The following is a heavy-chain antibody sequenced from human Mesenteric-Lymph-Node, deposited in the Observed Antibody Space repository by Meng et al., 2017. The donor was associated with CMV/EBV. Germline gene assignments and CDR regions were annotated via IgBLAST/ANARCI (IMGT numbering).Heavy chain of an antibody. V-gene: IGHV4-59*07. Sequence: TLSLTCTVSGGSISSYYWSWIRQPPGKGLEWIGYIYYTGSTNYNPSLKSRVTISLDTSKNQFSLKLSSVTAADTAVYYCASTREGYYYDRSGIDYWGQGTLVTVSS. CDR1: GGSISSYY. CDR3: ASTREGYYYDRSGIDY. D-gene: IGHD3-22*01. J-gene: IGHJ4*02. CDR2: IYYTGST.